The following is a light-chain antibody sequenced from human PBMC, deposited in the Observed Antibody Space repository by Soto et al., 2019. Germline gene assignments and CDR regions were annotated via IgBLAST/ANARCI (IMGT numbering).Light chain of an antibody. CDR3: SSYTISNTYV. Sequence: QSALTQPASASGSPGQSITISCTGTSSDVGRYNYVSWYQHHPGKAPKLMIYEVNNRPSGVSNRFSGSKSGNTASLTISGLQAEDEADYYCSSYTISNTYVFGTGTKVTVL. V-gene: IGLV2-14*01. CDR1: SSDVGRYNY. CDR2: EVN. J-gene: IGLJ1*01.